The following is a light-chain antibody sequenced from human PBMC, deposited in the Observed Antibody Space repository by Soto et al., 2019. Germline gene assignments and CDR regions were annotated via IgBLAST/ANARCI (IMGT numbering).Light chain of an antibody. CDR2: GAA. J-gene: IGKJ5*01. V-gene: IGKV3-11*01. CDR3: QQRSNWPSIT. CDR1: LIVSGY. Sequence: EIVLTQSPATLSLSPGERATLSCRASLIVSGYLAWYQQKPGQAPRLLIYGAANRATSSPARFSGSGSGTDFTLTISSLEPEEFAVYYCQQRSNWPSITFGQGTRLDIK.